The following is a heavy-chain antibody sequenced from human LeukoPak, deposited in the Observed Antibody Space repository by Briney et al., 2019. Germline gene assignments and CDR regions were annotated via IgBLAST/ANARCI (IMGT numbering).Heavy chain of an antibody. D-gene: IGHD1-14*01. V-gene: IGHV3-74*01. CDR2: INPGGSSI. J-gene: IGHJ4*02. CDR3: ARSNQADDY. Sequence: GGSLRLSCAASGFTFSSYWMHWVRQVPGKGLVWVARINPGGSSITYADSVKGRFTISRDNAKNTLYLQMDSLRAEDTSVYYCARSNQADDYWGQGTLVTVSS. CDR1: GFTFSSYW.